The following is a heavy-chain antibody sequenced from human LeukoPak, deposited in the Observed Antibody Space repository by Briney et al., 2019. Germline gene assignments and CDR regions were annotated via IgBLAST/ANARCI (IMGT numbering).Heavy chain of an antibody. CDR3: AREIGYCSGGSCYRPVFYYGMDV. D-gene: IGHD2-15*01. Sequence: GGSLRLSCAASGFTFSSYSMNWVRQAPGKGLEWVSSISTSSSYMFYADSVKGRFTISRDNAKNSLYLQMNSLRAEDTAVYYCAREIGYCSGGSCYRPVFYYGMDVWGQGTTVTVSS. CDR2: ISTSSSYM. V-gene: IGHV3-21*01. CDR1: GFTFSSYS. J-gene: IGHJ6*02.